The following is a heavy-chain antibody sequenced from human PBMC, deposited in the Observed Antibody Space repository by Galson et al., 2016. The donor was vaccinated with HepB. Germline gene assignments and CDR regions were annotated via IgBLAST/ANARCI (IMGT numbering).Heavy chain of an antibody. Sequence: ETLSLTCTVSGGSINSRDYYWGWIRQPPGKGLEWIGSIYYSGDTYYNPSLKSRVTEPLDTSKNQFSLNLRSETAADTALYYCVRDIRGSSRYGNSFDFWGQGTLVTVPS. J-gene: IGHJ4*02. CDR3: VRDIRGSSRYGNSFDF. D-gene: IGHD2-2*01. CDR1: GGSINSRDYY. V-gene: IGHV4-39*07. CDR2: IYYSGDT.